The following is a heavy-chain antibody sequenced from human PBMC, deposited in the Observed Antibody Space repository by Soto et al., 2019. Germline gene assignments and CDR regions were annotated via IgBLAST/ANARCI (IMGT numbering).Heavy chain of an antibody. J-gene: IGHJ4*02. CDR2: IYFRGTT. CDR3: ARMNYYDTSGYPFDY. Sequence: SETLSLTCTVSGGSISSYYWSWIRQPPGKGLEWIGYIYFRGTTNYNPSLKSRVTMSADTSKDQFSLKLNSVTAADTAVYYCARMNYYDTSGYPFDYWGQGMMVTVSS. V-gene: IGHV4-59*01. D-gene: IGHD3-22*01. CDR1: GGSISSYY.